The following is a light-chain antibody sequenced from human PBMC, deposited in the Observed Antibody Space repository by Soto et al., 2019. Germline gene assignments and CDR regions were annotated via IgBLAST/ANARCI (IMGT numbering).Light chain of an antibody. J-gene: IGKJ1*01. CDR3: QQYYSSWT. CDR2: GAS. V-gene: IGKV1-27*01. CDR1: QGISKY. Sequence: DIQMNQTPSSLSASVGDRVTISCRASQGISKYLAWYQQKPGKLLKVLIFGASTLQSGVPSRFSGSGSGSEFTLTISSLQPDDFGTYSCQQYYSSWTFGQGTKVDIK.